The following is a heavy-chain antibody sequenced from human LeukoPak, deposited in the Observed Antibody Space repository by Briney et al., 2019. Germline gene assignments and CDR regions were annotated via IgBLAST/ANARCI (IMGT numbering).Heavy chain of an antibody. V-gene: IGHV3-11*01. D-gene: IGHD5-12*01. CDR1: GFTFSDYY. Sequence: GGSLRLSCAASGFTFSDYYMSWIRQAPGKGLEWVAYITSSGADIYYADSVKGRFTISRDNAKNALFLRMNSLRVEDTATYYCASDMVATSGDFWGQGTLVSVSS. J-gene: IGHJ4*02. CDR2: ITSSGADI. CDR3: ASDMVATSGDF.